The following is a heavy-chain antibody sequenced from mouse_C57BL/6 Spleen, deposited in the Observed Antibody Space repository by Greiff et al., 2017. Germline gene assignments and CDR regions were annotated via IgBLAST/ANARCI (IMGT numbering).Heavy chain of an antibody. Sequence: QVQLQQPGAELVRPGTSVKLSCKASGYTFTSYWMHWVKQRPGQGLEWIGVIDPSDSYTNYNQKFKGKATLTVDTSSSTAYMQLSSLTSEDSAVYYCARRGFITTVVATGYFDVWGTGTTVTVSS. CDR2: IDPSDSYT. J-gene: IGHJ1*03. D-gene: IGHD1-1*01. V-gene: IGHV1-59*01. CDR3: ARRGFITTVVATGYFDV. CDR1: GYTFTSYW.